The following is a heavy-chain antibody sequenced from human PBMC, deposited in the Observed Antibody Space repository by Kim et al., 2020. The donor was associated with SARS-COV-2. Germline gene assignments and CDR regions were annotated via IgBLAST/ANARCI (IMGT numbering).Heavy chain of an antibody. CDR3: AKDFSKGVPAAILDV. J-gene: IGHJ6*02. CDR2: ISWNSGSI. CDR1: GFTFGDYA. D-gene: IGHD2-2*02. Sequence: GGSLRLSCAASGFTFGDYAMHWVRQAPGKGLEWVSGISWNSGSIGYADSVKGRFTISRDNAKNSLYLQMNSLRAEDTALYYCAKDFSKGVPAAILDVWGQGTTVTVSS. V-gene: IGHV3-9*01.